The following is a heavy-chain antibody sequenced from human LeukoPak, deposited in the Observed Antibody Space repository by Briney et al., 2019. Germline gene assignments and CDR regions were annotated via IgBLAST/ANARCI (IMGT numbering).Heavy chain of an antibody. Sequence: ASVKLSCKASGYTFTGYYMHWVRQAPRHGLEWMGWINPNSGGTNYAQKFQGRVTMTRDTSISTAYMELSRLRSDDTAVYYCARGGYDILTGYLNWFDPWGQGTLVTVSS. CDR1: GYTFTGYY. CDR2: INPNSGGT. D-gene: IGHD3-9*01. CDR3: ARGGYDILTGYLNWFDP. V-gene: IGHV1-2*02. J-gene: IGHJ5*02.